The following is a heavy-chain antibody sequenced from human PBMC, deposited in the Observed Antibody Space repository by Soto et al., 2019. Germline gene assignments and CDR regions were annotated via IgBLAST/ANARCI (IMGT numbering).Heavy chain of an antibody. V-gene: IGHV3-73*01. CDR2: IRTKADNYAT. D-gene: IGHD6-19*01. CDR1: GFTFSGSE. Sequence: EVQLVESGGGLVQPGGSLKLSCAASGFTFSGSEMHWVRQASGKGLEWVGHIRTKADNYATTYAASVKGRFTISRDDSKNMAYLQMSSLKTEDTAVYYCTRPGYSSGLYLDYDYSGQGTLVLVSS. CDR3: TRPGYSSGLYLDYDY. J-gene: IGHJ4*02.